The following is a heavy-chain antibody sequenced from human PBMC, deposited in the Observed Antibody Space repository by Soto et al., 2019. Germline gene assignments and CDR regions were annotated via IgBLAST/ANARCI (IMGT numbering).Heavy chain of an antibody. CDR2: IIPIFGTA. Sequence: QVQLVQSGAEVKKPGSSVKVSCKASGGTFSSYAISWVRQAPGQGLEWMGGIIPIFGTANYAQKFQGRVTITADESTSTAYMELSSLRSEDTAVYYCARDDEGKGLERTHGPGWFDPWGQGTLVTVSS. D-gene: IGHD1-1*01. J-gene: IGHJ5*02. CDR1: GGTFSSYA. V-gene: IGHV1-69*12. CDR3: ARDDEGKGLERTHGPGWFDP.